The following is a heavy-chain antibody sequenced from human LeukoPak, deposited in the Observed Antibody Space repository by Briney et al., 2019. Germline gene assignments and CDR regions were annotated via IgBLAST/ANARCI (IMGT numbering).Heavy chain of an antibody. CDR3: ARDRPYYFGSGSYYDGFDS. CDR1: GGSISSTTYY. D-gene: IGHD3-10*01. J-gene: IGHJ5*01. CDR2: IHYSGST. V-gene: IGHV4-39*07. Sequence: SETLSLTCTVSGGSISSTTYYWGWIRQPPGKGLEWIGSIHYSGSTYYNPSLKSRVTISVDTSKNQFSLNLSSVTAADTAVYYCARDRPYYFGSGSYYDGFDSWGQGTLVTVSS.